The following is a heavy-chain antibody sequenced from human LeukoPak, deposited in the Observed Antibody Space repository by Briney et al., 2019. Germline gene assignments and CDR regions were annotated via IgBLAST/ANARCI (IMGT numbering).Heavy chain of an antibody. D-gene: IGHD5-12*01. V-gene: IGHV1-46*01. CDR1: GYTYTSYY. CDR3: ARKWGGYGQSGPFDY. Sequence: ASVKVSCKASGYTYTSYYMHWVRQAPGQGLEWMGIINPSGGTTSDAQRFPGRVTMTRDMSTSTAYMELRSLRSDDTAVYYCARKWGGYGQSGPFDYWGQGTLVTVSS. J-gene: IGHJ4*02. CDR2: INPSGGTT.